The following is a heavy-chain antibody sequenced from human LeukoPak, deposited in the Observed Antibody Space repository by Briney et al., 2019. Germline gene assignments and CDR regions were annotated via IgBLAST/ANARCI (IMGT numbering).Heavy chain of an antibody. CDR3: ARGRMITFGGVIFYYFDY. CDR2: MNPNSGNT. D-gene: IGHD3-16*02. CDR1: GYTFTSYD. Sequence: ASVKVSFKASGYTFTSYDIHWVRQATGQGLEWMGWMNPNSGNTGYAQKFQGRVTMTRNTSISTAYMELSSLRSEDTAVYYCARGRMITFGGVIFYYFDYWGQGTLVTVSS. V-gene: IGHV1-8*01. J-gene: IGHJ4*02.